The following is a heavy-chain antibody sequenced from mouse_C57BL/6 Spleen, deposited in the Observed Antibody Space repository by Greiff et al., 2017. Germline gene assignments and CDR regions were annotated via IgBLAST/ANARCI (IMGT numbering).Heavy chain of an antibody. CDR3: APTVVALYYFDY. V-gene: IGHV1-64*01. CDR2: IHPNSGST. J-gene: IGHJ2*01. Sequence: QVQLQQPGAELVKPGASVKLSCKASGYTFTSYWMHWVKQRPGQGLEWIGMIHPNSGSTNYNEKFKSKATLTVDKSSSTAYMQLSSLTSEDSAVYCCAPTVVALYYFDYWGQGTTLTVSS. D-gene: IGHD1-1*01. CDR1: GYTFTSYW.